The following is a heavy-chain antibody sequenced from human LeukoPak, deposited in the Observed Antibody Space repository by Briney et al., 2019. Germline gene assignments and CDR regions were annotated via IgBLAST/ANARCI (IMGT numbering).Heavy chain of an antibody. V-gene: IGHV4-38-2*02. CDR3: ARDASSGYYNYFDY. CDR2: IYHSGST. Sequence: GSLRLSCAASGFTFSSYAMSWIRQPPGKGLEWIGSIYHSGSTYYNPSLKSRVTISVDTSKNQFSLKLSSVTAADTAVYYCARDASSGYYNYFDYWGQGTLVTVSS. CDR1: GFTFSSYA. D-gene: IGHD3-22*01. J-gene: IGHJ4*02.